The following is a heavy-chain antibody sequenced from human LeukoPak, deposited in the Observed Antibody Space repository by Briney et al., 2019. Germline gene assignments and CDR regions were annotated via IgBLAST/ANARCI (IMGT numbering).Heavy chain of an antibody. CDR2: IYYSGST. CDR1: GGSISSSSYY. D-gene: IGHD6-19*01. CDR3: ARHAGSGWDRAFDY. J-gene: IGHJ4*02. V-gene: IGHV4-39*01. Sequence: PSETLSLTCTVPGGSISSSSYYWGWIRQPPGKGLERIGSIYYSGSTYYNPSLKSRVTISVDTSKNQFSLKLSSVTAADTAVYYCARHAGSGWDRAFDYWGQGTLVTLSS.